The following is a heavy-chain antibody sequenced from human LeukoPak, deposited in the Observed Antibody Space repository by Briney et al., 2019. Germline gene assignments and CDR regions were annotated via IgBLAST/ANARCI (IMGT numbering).Heavy chain of an antibody. CDR1: GGSIISYY. CDR2: IYYSGST. V-gene: IGHV4-59*01. Sequence: SETLSLTCTVSGGSIISYYWGWIRQPPGKGLEWIGYIYYSGSTNYNPSLKSRVTISVDMSKNQFSLKLSSVTAADTAVYYCARDTNVDAFDFWGQGTMVTVSS. CDR3: ARDTNVDAFDF. D-gene: IGHD2-8*01. J-gene: IGHJ3*01.